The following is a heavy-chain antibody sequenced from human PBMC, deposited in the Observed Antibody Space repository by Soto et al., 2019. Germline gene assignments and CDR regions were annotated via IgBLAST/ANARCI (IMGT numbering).Heavy chain of an antibody. CDR1: GYTFTYRY. CDR3: ATYSELVLGELSSCMDV. CDR2: ITPFNGNT. Sequence: QMQLVQSGAEVKKTGSSVKVSCKASGYTFTYRYLHWVRQAPGQALEWMGWITPFNGNTNYAQKFQDRATTTRARAMSTAYMKLISLRSEDTAMYYCATYSELVLGELSSCMDVWGQGTTVNVSS. V-gene: IGHV1-45*02. D-gene: IGHD3-10*01. J-gene: IGHJ6*02.